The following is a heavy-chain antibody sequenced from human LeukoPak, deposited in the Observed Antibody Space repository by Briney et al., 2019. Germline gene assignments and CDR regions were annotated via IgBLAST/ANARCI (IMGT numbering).Heavy chain of an antibody. D-gene: IGHD3-22*01. V-gene: IGHV3-7*01. J-gene: IGHJ4*02. CDR1: GFTFSAYY. CDR2: IKIDGGEK. CDR3: ARWCSYESSGDPVVFDY. Sequence: GGSLRLSCAASGFTFSAYYMTWVRQAPGKGLEWVAHIKIDGGEKDYVDSVKGRFTISRDNAKNSVYLQMKTLRAEDPAVYYCARWCSYESSGDPVVFDYWGQGTLVTVSS.